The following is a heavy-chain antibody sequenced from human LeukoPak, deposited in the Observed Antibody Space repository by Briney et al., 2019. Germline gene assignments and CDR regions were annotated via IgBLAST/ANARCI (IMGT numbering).Heavy chain of an antibody. J-gene: IGHJ4*02. CDR3: ARDGYSGSDAL. CDR2: INHSGST. V-gene: IGHV4-34*01. D-gene: IGHD5-12*01. Sequence: SETLSLTCAVYGGSFSGYYWSWIRQPPGKGLEWIGEINHSGSTNYNPSLKSRVTISVDTSQNQFSLKLSSVTAADTAMYYCARDGYSGSDALWGQGTLVTVSS. CDR1: GGSFSGYY.